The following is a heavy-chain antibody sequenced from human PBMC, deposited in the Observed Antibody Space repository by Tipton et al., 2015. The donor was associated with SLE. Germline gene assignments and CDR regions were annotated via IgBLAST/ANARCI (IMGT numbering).Heavy chain of an antibody. D-gene: IGHD6-13*01. V-gene: IGHV4-4*07. CDR1: GGSLSSYY. Sequence: TLSLTCTVSGGSLSSYYWSWIRQPAGKGLEWIGRIYTSGSTNYNPSLKSRVTISVDTSKNQFSLKLSSVTAADTAVYYCARQNQQLVLEDYWGQGTLVTVSS. CDR2: IYTSGST. CDR3: ARQNQQLVLEDY. J-gene: IGHJ4*02.